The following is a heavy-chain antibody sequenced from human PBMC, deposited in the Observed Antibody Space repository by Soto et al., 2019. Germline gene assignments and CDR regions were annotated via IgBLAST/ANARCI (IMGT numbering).Heavy chain of an antibody. CDR3: ARGIATGQLDP. CDR1: GYTFTRYT. CDR2: INPYNGNT. J-gene: IGHJ5*02. V-gene: IGHV1-3*01. D-gene: IGHD2-15*01. Sequence: ASVTVSCTSSGYTFTRYTMNWVRQSPGQRLEWMGWINPYNGNTKSSQKFQDRVIITRDTSASTAYMDLSSLRSEDTAVYYCARGIATGQLDPWGQGTLVTVSS.